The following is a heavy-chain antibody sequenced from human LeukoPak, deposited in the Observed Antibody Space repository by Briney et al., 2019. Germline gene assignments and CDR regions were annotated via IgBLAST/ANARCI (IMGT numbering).Heavy chain of an antibody. CDR3: ARHVQSSGWSTTRYFDL. V-gene: IGHV5-51*01. D-gene: IGHD6-19*01. CDR2: IYPGDSDT. J-gene: IGHJ4*02. CDR1: GYSFTTHW. Sequence: GESLKISCKGSGYSFTTHWIGWVRQMPGKGLEWMGIIYPGDSDTRYSPSFQGQVTISADKSITTAYLQWSSLKASDTAMYYCARHVQSSGWSTTRYFDLWGQGTLVTVSS.